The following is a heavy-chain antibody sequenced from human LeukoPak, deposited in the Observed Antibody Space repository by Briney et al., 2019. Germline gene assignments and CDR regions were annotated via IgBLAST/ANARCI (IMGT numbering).Heavy chain of an antibody. V-gene: IGHV3-23*01. CDR3: AKRLTYYYGSGSYYNDAFDI. CDR2: ISGSGGST. CDR1: GFTVSSNY. J-gene: IGHJ3*02. D-gene: IGHD3-10*01. Sequence: GGSLRLSCAASGFTVSSNYMSWVRQAPGKGLEWVSAISGSGGSTYYADSVKGRFTISRDNSKNTLYLQMNSLRAEDTAVYYCAKRLTYYYGSGSYYNDAFDIWGQGTMVTVSS.